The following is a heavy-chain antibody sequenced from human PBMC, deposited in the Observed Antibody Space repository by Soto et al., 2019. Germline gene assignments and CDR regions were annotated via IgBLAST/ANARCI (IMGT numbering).Heavy chain of an antibody. V-gene: IGHV4-31*03. CDR1: GGSISDGYY. J-gene: IGHJ6*02. D-gene: IGHD3-10*01. CDR2: ISDSGST. Sequence: SETLSLTCTVSGGSISDGYYWSWIRQHPGKGLEWIGSISDSGSTSYNPSLKSRLTISVDTSKNQFSLNLRSVTAADTAVYYCAREITMVRGVLSNYGMDVWGQGTTVTVSS. CDR3: AREITMVRGVLSNYGMDV.